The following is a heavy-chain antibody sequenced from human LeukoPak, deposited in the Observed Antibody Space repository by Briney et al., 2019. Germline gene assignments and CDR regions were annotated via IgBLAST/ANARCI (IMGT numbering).Heavy chain of an antibody. V-gene: IGHV4-39*07. Sequence: SETLSLTCTVSGGSISSSSYYWGWIRQPPGKGLEWIGSIYYSGSTYYNPSLKSRVTISVDTSKNQFSLKLSSVTAADTAVYYCARESPAPYDSSGPSTFDYWGQGTLVTVSS. CDR1: GGSISSSSYY. CDR2: IYYSGST. CDR3: ARESPAPYDSSGPSTFDY. J-gene: IGHJ4*02. D-gene: IGHD3-22*01.